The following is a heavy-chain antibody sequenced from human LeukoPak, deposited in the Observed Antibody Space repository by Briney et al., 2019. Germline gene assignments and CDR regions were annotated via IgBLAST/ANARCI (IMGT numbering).Heavy chain of an antibody. CDR2: IKADGDGI. J-gene: IGHJ4*02. Sequence: GGSLRLSCAASGFSFSSTWMHWVRQVPGKGLVWVARIKADGDGIIYADSVKGRFAISRDNPRNTLYLQMNSLTAEDTAVYYCARERGVSHPFDYWGQGTLVTVSS. D-gene: IGHD2-21*01. CDR3: ARERGVSHPFDY. V-gene: IGHV3-74*01. CDR1: GFSFSSTW.